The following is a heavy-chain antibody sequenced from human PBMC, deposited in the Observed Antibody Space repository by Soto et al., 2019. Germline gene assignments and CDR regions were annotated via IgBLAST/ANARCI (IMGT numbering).Heavy chain of an antibody. CDR3: ARDLDSSSWYGYYYYYYGMDV. Sequence: QVQLVQSGAEVKKPGASVKVSCKASGYTFTSYGINWVRQAPGQGLEWMGWISAYNGNTNYAQKLQGRVTMTTDTSTSTAYMELRSLRSDDTAVYYCARDLDSSSWYGYYYYYYGMDVWGQGTTVTVSS. V-gene: IGHV1-18*04. J-gene: IGHJ6*02. CDR2: ISAYNGNT. CDR1: GYTFTSYG. D-gene: IGHD6-13*01.